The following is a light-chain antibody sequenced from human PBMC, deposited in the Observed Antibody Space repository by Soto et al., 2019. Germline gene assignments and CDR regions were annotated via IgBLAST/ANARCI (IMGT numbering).Light chain of an antibody. CDR1: QSVSSN. CDR3: QQYGGSPVT. J-gene: IGKJ5*01. CDR2: DAS. Sequence: EIVMTQSPATLSMSPGERATLSCRASQSVSSNLAWYQQKPGRAPRVLIYDASTRATGVPDRFSGSGSGTDFTLTISRLEPEDFAVYYCQQYGGSPVTFGQGTRLEIK. V-gene: IGKV3D-20*01.